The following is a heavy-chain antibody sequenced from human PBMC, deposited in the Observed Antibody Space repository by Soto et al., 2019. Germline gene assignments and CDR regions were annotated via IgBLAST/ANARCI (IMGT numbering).Heavy chain of an antibody. Sequence: PSETLSLTCAVSGDSINSRHWWCWFRHPPREELEGIAQISHVESTNYNPPLTSRVTISVDKSKIHFSLKLTSVTAADTAVYYCAARHFWRGPWSDRRLDYWGQGTLVTVSS. V-gene: IGHV4-4*02. CDR2: ISHVEST. D-gene: IGHD3-3*02. CDR3: AARHFWRGPWSDRRLDY. J-gene: IGHJ4*02. CDR1: GDSINSRHW.